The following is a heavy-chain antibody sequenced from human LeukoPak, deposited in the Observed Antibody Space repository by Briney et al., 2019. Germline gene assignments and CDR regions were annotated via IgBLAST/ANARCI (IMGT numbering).Heavy chain of an antibody. CDR3: ASRESPGYYYGMDV. Sequence: GGSLRLSCAASGFTVSKNYMTWVRQAPGKGLDCVSVITSAGATYYADSVKGRFIISRDNSRNTLYLQMNSLRAEDTAVYYCASRESPGYYYGMDVWGQGTTVTVSS. CDR2: ITSAGAT. CDR1: GFTVSKNY. V-gene: IGHV3-66*01. J-gene: IGHJ6*02. D-gene: IGHD3-10*01.